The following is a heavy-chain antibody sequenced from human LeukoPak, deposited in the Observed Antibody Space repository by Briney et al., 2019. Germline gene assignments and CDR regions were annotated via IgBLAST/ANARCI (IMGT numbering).Heavy chain of an antibody. D-gene: IGHD1/OR15-1a*01. CDR2: ISSSGGTI. Sequence: GGSLRLSCAASGFTFSSYEMNWVRQAPGKGLEWVSYISSSGGTIYYADSVKGRFTISRDNAKNSLYLQMNSLRAEDTAVYYCARVVEQRGFDSWGPGTLVTVSS. CDR3: ARVVEQRGFDS. J-gene: IGHJ4*02. V-gene: IGHV3-48*03. CDR1: GFTFSSYE.